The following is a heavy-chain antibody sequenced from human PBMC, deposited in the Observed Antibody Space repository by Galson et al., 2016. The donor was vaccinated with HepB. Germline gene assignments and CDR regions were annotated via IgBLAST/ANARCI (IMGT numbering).Heavy chain of an antibody. D-gene: IGHD3-16*02. J-gene: IGHJ4*02. CDR3: GSDYRGSTNEIDH. V-gene: IGHV3-21*01. Sequence: SLRLSCAASGFTFSSYRMTWLRQAPGKGLEWVSSISGASSYLYYADSVKGRFTISRDNAKNFLYLQMSSLRAEDTALYYCGSDYRGSTNEIDHWGQGTLVTVSS. CDR1: GFTFSSYR. CDR2: ISGASSYL.